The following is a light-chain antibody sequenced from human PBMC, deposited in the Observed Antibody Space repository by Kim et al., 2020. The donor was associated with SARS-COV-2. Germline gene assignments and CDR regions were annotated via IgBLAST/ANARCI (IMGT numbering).Light chain of an antibody. CDR2: RNT. CDR3: ATWDDSHVV. J-gene: IGLJ2*01. Sequence: PGHRVNIHCSGGSYRIRRNYLYWYQQLPGTAPKLLLCRNTQPRSGVPGRFSGSQSGTSAYLAISELRSENEADYYCATWDDSHVVFGGGTQLTVL. V-gene: IGLV1-47*01. CDR1: SYRIRRNY.